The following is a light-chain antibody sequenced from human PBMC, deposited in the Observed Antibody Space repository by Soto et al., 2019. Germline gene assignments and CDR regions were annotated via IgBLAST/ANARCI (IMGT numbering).Light chain of an antibody. CDR1: QSISNW. J-gene: IGKJ1*01. V-gene: IGKV1-5*01. CDR3: QHYGYSQWT. Sequence: DIQMTQSPSTLSASVGDRVSITCRASQSISNWLAWYQQKPGKAPKLLIYDASSLESGVPSRFSGSGSGTEFTLTIRRLEPEDFAVYFCQHYGYSQWTFGQGTKVDIK. CDR2: DAS.